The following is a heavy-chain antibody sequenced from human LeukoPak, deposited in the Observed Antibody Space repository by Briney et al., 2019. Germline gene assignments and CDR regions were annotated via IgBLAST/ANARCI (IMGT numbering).Heavy chain of an antibody. Sequence: ASVKVSCKASGNTFTIYDINWVRQAAGQGLEWMGWMNPDSGNTDFAQKFQGRVTMTRNTSISTAYMELSSLTSEDTAVYYCAVHLPGDYLDPWGQGTLVTVSS. V-gene: IGHV1-8*01. CDR1: GNTFTIYD. CDR2: MNPDSGNT. CDR3: AVHLPGDYLDP. J-gene: IGHJ5*02. D-gene: IGHD4-17*01.